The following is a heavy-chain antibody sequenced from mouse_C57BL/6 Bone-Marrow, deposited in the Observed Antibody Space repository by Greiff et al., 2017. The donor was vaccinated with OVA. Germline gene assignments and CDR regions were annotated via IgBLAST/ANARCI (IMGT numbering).Heavy chain of an antibody. CDR1: GYTFTSYD. CDR2: IYPRDGST. CDR3: ARITTVVHWYFDV. V-gene: IGHV1-85*01. D-gene: IGHD1-1*01. Sequence: VHLVESGPELVKPGASVKLSCKASGYTFTSYDINWVKQRPGQGLEWIGWIYPRDGSTKYNEKFKGKATLTVDTSSSTAYMELHSLTSEDSAVYFCARITTVVHWYFDVWGTGTTVTVSS. J-gene: IGHJ1*03.